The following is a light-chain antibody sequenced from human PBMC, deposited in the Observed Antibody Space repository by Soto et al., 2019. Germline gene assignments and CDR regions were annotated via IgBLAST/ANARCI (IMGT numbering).Light chain of an antibody. CDR2: GAS. Sequence: EIVMTQSPATLSVSPGERVTLSCRASQSVSSKLAWYHQKLGQAPRLLIYGASTRATGIPARFSGSGSGTEFTLTISSLQSEDFAVYYCQQYNSWPLTFGGGTKVEIK. V-gene: IGKV3-15*01. J-gene: IGKJ4*01. CDR1: QSVSSK. CDR3: QQYNSWPLT.